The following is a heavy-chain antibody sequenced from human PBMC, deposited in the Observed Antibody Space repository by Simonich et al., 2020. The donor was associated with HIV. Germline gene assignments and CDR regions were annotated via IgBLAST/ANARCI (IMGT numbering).Heavy chain of an antibody. V-gene: IGHV4-34*01. J-gene: IGHJ4*02. CDR1: GGSFSSYY. Sequence: QVQLQQWGAGLLKPLETLSLTCAVYGGSFSSYYWNWNGQPPGKGLGWIGEIGHSGSTNYNPYLKRRVTISVDTSKNQFSLKLNSVTAADTAVYYCARQTSVGPTMIVPYYFDYWGQGTLVTVSS. D-gene: IGHD3-22*01. CDR2: IGHSGST. CDR3: ARQTSVGPTMIVPYYFDY.